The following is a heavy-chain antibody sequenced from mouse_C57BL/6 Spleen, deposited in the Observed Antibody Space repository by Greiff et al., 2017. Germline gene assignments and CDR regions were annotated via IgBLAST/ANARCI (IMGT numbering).Heavy chain of an antibody. CDR2: IHPNSGST. V-gene: IGHV1-64*01. CDR1: GYTFTSYW. D-gene: IGHD1-1*01. CDR3: ARGDYYYGSSRYFDV. J-gene: IGHJ1*03. Sequence: QVQPQQPGAELVKPGASVKLSCKASGYTFTSYWMHWVKQRPGQGLEWIGMIHPNSGSTNYNEKFKSKATLTVDKSSSTAYMQLSSLTSEDSAVYYCARGDYYYGSSRYFDVWGTGTTVTVSS.